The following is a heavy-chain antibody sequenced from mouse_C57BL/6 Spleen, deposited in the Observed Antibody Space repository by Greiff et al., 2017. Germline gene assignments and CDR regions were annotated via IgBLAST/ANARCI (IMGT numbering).Heavy chain of an antibody. CDR3: ARNIYYGSSYPFAY. J-gene: IGHJ3*01. V-gene: IGHV1-76*01. D-gene: IGHD1-1*01. CDR1: GYTFTDYY. Sequence: VQLQQSGAELVRPGASVKLSCKASGYTFTDYYINWVKQRPGQGLEWIARIYPGSGNTYYNEKFKGKATLTAEKSSSTAYMQLSSLTSEDSAVYFCARNIYYGSSYPFAYWGQGTLVTVSA. CDR2: IYPGSGNT.